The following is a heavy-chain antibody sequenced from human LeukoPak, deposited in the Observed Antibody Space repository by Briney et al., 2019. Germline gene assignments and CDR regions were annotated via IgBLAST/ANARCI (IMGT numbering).Heavy chain of an antibody. J-gene: IGHJ6*03. CDR1: GFTFSTYA. V-gene: IGHV3-64*01. D-gene: IGHD6-13*01. CDR2: ISSKGGST. CDR3: AKGSGSGSSSWYSYNYYMDV. Sequence: PGGSLRLSSAASGFTFSTYAMHWVRQAPGKGLEYVSAISSKGGSTYYANSVKGRFTISRDNSKNTLYLQMNSLRAEDTAVYYCAKGSGSGSSSWYSYNYYMDVWGKGTTVTVSS.